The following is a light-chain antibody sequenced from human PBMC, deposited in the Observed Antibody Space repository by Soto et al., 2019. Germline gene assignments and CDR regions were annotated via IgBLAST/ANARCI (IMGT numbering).Light chain of an antibody. Sequence: QSALTQPPSASGSPGQSVTISCTGTSSDVGAYNYVSWYQQHPGKAPKLMIYEVTKRPSGVPDRFSGSKSGNTASLTVSGLQAEDEADYYCSSYTGSNNLFGGGTKVTVL. CDR1: SSDVGAYNY. CDR2: EVT. J-gene: IGLJ2*01. CDR3: SSYTGSNNL. V-gene: IGLV2-8*01.